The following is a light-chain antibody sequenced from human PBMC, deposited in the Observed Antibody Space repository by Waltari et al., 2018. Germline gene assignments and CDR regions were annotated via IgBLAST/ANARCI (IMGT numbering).Light chain of an antibody. V-gene: IGKV3-20*01. J-gene: IGKJ1*01. CDR3: QHYVSLPAT. Sequence: EIVLTQSPGTLFLSPGDGATLSCRASQSVSRTLAWYQQKPGQAPRLLIYGASSRATGIPDRFSGSGSGTDFSLTISRLEPDDSAVYFCQHYVSLPATFGQGTKVEIK. CDR2: GAS. CDR1: QSVSRT.